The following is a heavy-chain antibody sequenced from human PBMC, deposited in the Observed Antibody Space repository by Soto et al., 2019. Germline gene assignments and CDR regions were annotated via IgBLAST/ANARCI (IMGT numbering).Heavy chain of an antibody. CDR2: IYYSGST. CDR1: GGSISSSSYY. Sequence: SETLSLTCTVSGGSISSSSYYWGWIRQPPGKGLDWIGYIYYSGSTNYNPSLKSRVTISIDTSKNQFSLKLSSVTAADTAVYYCARALYYDFWSGYYHPYYFDYWGQGTLVTVSS. V-gene: IGHV4-61*05. D-gene: IGHD3-3*01. J-gene: IGHJ4*02. CDR3: ARALYYDFWSGYYHPYYFDY.